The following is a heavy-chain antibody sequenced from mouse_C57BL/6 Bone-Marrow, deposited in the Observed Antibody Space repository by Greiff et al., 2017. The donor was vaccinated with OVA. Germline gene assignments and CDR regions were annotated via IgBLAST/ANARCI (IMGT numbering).Heavy chain of an antibody. V-gene: IGHV7-1*01. Sequence: EVMLVESGGGLVQSGRSLRLSCATSGFTFSDFYMEWVRQAPGKGLEWIAASRNKANDYTTEYSASVKGRFIVSRDTSQSILYLQMNALRAEDTAIYYCARVATHSSGYYAMDYWGQGTSVTVSS. CDR3: ARVATHSSGYYAMDY. CDR2: SRNKANDYTT. CDR1: GFTFSDFY. J-gene: IGHJ4*01. D-gene: IGHD3-2*02.